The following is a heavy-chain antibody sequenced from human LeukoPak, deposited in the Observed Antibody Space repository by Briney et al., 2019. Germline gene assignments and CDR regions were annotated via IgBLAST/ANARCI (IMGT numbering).Heavy chain of an antibody. V-gene: IGHV1-18*01. CDR1: GYTFASYG. D-gene: IGHD3-3*01. J-gene: IGHJ4*02. CDR2: ISAYNGNT. CDR3: AREWGGFFDY. Sequence: ASVKVSCKASGYTFASYGISWVRQAPGQGLEWMGWISAYNGNTNYAQKFQGRVTITADESTSTAYMELSSLRSEDTAVYYCAREWGGFFDYWGQGTLVTVSS.